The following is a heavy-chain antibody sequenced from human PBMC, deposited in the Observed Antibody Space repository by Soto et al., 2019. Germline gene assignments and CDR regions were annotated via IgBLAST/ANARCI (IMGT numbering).Heavy chain of an antibody. Sequence: SLRLSCAASGFTFSSYGMHWVRQAPGKVLEWVAVISYDGSNKYYADSVKGRFTISRDNSKNTLYLQMNSLRAEDTAVYYCANLPERTEDYYYGMDVWGQGTTIAVSS. CDR2: ISYDGSNK. CDR1: GFTFSSYG. V-gene: IGHV3-30*18. CDR3: ANLPERTEDYYYGMDV. D-gene: IGHD2-21*02. J-gene: IGHJ6*02.